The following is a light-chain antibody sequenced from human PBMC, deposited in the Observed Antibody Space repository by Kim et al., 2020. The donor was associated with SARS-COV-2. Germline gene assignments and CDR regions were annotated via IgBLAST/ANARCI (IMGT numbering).Light chain of an antibody. Sequence: GQRITISCSGRISNFGSNTVTWYQHLPGTAPKLLIFGNNQRPSGVPARFSAAKSGTSASLAISGLQSEDEGDYYCAGWDDSLNGEVFGTGTKVTVL. CDR1: ISNFGSNT. CDR2: GNN. J-gene: IGLJ1*01. CDR3: AGWDDSLNGEV. V-gene: IGLV1-44*01.